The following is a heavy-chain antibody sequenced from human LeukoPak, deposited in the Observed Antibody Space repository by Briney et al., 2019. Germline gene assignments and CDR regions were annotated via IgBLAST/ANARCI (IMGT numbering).Heavy chain of an antibody. D-gene: IGHD3-16*02. CDR1: GGSFSGYY. CDR3: SSLTSLGYYFDY. CDR2: INHSGST. Sequence: SETLSLTCAVYGGSFSGYYWSWIRQPPGKGLEWIGEINHSGSTNYNPSLKSRVTMSVDTSKSQFSLKLSSVTAADTAVYYCSSLTSLGYYFDYWGQGTLVTVSS. V-gene: IGHV4-34*01. J-gene: IGHJ4*02.